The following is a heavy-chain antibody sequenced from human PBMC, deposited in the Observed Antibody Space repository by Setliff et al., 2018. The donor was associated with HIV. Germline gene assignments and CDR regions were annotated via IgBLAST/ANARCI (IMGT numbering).Heavy chain of an antibody. J-gene: IGHJ4*02. D-gene: IGHD2-2*01. CDR1: DASISVGTYY. Sequence: SETLSLTCSVSDASISVGTYYWSWIRQPAGKGLEWIGHVYTSGSTSGSTNYNPSLKNRFTISVDTSKNQFSLRLTSVTAADTAVYYCARDRSVPGTYRYFDYWGQGTLVTVSS. CDR3: ARDRSVPGTYRYFDY. V-gene: IGHV4-61*09. CDR2: VYTSGSTSGST.